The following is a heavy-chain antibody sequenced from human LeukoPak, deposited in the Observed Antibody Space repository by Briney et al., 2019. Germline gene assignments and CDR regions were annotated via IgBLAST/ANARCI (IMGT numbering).Heavy chain of an antibody. CDR1: GFTFSSYW. CDR2: ITIDVTNT. D-gene: IGHD3-10*02. J-gene: IGHJ6*01. Sequence: GGSLRLSCAASGFTFSSYWIHWVRQAPGKGLLWVSRITIDVTNTDYADFVRGRFTISRDNAKNSLYLQMNSLRAEDTAVYYCAELGITMIGGVWGKGTTVTMSS. CDR3: AELGITMIGGV. V-gene: IGHV3-74*01.